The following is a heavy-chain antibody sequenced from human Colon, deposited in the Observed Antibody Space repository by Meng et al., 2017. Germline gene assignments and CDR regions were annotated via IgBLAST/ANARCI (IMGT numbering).Heavy chain of an antibody. J-gene: IGHJ4*02. CDR2: AGT. CDR3: ARDHWGSLDY. CDR1: GGSVSMSDSQ. V-gene: IGHV4-61*08. Sequence: QVQLQESGPGLVRPSETLSLICTVSGGSVSMSDSQWGWIRQPPGKGLEWIGYAGTNYNPSLKSRVTISVDTSKRQFSLKLTSVTAADTAVYYCARDHWGSLDYWGQGILVTVSS. D-gene: IGHD7-27*01.